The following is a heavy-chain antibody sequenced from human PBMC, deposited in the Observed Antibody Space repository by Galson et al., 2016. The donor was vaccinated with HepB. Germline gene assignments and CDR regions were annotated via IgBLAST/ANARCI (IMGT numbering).Heavy chain of an antibody. CDR2: IIARDAGGTV. D-gene: IGHD6-13*01. CDR1: GVIFSKAW. V-gene: IGHV3-15*07. J-gene: IGHJ4*02. Sequence: SLRLSCAASGVIFSKAWMNWVRQAPGKGLEWVGRIIARDAGGTVDYAAPVKGRFTISRDHSKNTVYLQMNSLKTEDTGVYYCTTTGGTAGGSSWPPYWGQGTLVTVSS. CDR3: TTTGGTAGGSSWPPY.